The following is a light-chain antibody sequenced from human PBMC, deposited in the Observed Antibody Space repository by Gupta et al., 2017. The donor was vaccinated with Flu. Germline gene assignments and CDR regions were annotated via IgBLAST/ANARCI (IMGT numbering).Light chain of an antibody. CDR1: SSDVGGYNY. J-gene: IGLJ3*02. CDR2: AVP. V-gene: IGLV2-14*01. Sequence: SALTQPAPVSWSPGQSITTPCTGTSSDVGGYNYVSWYQQHPRQAPKLIIYAVPNRPSGVSDRFSCAKSGNTASLTISGPQAEDEADYHCSSYTTTSSSMVFGGGTKLTVL. CDR3: SSYTTTSSSMV.